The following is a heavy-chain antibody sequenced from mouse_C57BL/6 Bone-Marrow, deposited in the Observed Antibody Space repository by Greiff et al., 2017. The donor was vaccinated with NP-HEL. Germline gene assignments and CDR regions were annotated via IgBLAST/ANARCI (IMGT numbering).Heavy chain of an antibody. V-gene: IGHV1-52*01. CDR1: GYTFTSYW. Sequence: KESGAELVRPGSSVKLSCKASGYTFTSYWMHWVKQRPIQGLEWIGNIDPSDSETHYNQKFKDKATLTVDKSSSTAYMQLSSLTSEDSAVYYCARSPYYSNFYFDYWGQGTTLTVSS. CDR3: ARSPYYSNFYFDY. J-gene: IGHJ2*01. D-gene: IGHD2-5*01. CDR2: IDPSDSET.